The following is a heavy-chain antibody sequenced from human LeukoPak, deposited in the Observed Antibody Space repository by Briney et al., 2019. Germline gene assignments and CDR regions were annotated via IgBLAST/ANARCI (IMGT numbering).Heavy chain of an antibody. CDR2: INHRGST. D-gene: IGHD4-17*01. J-gene: IGHJ4*02. CDR3: ARGPSYGDYGPDY. V-gene: IGHV4-34*01. CDR1: GGSISGYY. Sequence: SETLSLTCTVSGGSISGYYWSWIRQPPGKGLEWIGEINHRGSTNYNPSLKSRVTISVDTSKNQFSLRLSSVTAADTAVYYCARGPSYGDYGPDYWGQGTLVTVSS.